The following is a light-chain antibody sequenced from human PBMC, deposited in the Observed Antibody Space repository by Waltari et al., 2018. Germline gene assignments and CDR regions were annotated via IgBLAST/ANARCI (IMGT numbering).Light chain of an antibody. CDR3: ATWDNSLTAVV. CDR1: SSNIGNYF. J-gene: IGLJ2*01. Sequence: QSVLTQPPSVSAAPGQKVTISCSGSSSNIGNYFVYWYHQLPGATPTLLIYDNYKRTSGSPYRFSASKSGTSATLDITGLQRGDEADYYCATWDNSLTAVVFGGGTKLTVL. CDR2: DNY. V-gene: IGLV1-51*01.